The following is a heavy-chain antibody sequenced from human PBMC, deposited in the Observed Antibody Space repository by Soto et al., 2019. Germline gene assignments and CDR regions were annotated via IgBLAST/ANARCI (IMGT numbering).Heavy chain of an antibody. V-gene: IGHV1-46*01. D-gene: IGHD2-15*01. Sequence: KASGSTLTRPFFHWVCRPPGQGLKGMGIINPSGGDTTYAQNFQGRVTLARDTSTSTVYMELSSLRSEDIAVYYCARDRDFYGGNGFWFFVHWGRG. J-gene: IGHJ4*02. CDR2: INPSGGDT. CDR3: ARDRDFYGGNGFWFFVH. CDR1: GSTLTRPF.